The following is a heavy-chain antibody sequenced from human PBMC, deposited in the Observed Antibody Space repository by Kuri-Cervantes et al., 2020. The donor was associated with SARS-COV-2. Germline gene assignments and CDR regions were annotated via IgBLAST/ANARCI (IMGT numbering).Heavy chain of an antibody. J-gene: IGHJ3*02. D-gene: IGHD3-22*01. CDR1: GFTFSSYS. Sequence: GESLKISCAASGFTFSSYSMNWVRQAPGKGLEWVSYISSSSSTIYHADSVKGRFTISRDNAKNSLYLQMNSLRAEDTAVYYCARDQRPTFYYDSSEGAFDIWGQGTMVTVSS. CDR2: ISSSSSTI. V-gene: IGHV3-48*01. CDR3: ARDQRPTFYYDSSEGAFDI.